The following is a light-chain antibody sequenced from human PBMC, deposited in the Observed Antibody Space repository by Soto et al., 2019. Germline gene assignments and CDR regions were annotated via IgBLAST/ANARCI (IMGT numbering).Light chain of an antibody. CDR3: NSYTSSGTLGV. Sequence: QSALTQPASVSGSPGQSITISCTGTSSDVGGYNYVSWYQQHPGKAPKLMISEVCNRPSGVSNRFSGSKSGNTASLTISGLQAEDEADYYCNSYTSSGTLGVFGTGTKLTVL. CDR1: SSDVGGYNY. CDR2: EVC. V-gene: IGLV2-14*01. J-gene: IGLJ1*01.